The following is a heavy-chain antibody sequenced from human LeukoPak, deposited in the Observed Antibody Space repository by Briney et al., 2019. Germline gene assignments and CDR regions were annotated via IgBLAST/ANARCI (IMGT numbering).Heavy chain of an antibody. CDR2: ISSSSYI. D-gene: IGHD6-19*01. J-gene: IGHJ3*02. CDR3: AIPYEQWLVRAHAFDI. V-gene: IGHV3-21*04. CDR1: GFTFSSYS. Sequence: GGSLRLSCAASGFTFSSYSMNWVRQAPGKGLEWVSSISSSSYIYYADSVKGRFTISRDNAKDSLYLQMNSLRAEDTAVYYCAIPYEQWLVRAHAFDIWGQGTMVTVSS.